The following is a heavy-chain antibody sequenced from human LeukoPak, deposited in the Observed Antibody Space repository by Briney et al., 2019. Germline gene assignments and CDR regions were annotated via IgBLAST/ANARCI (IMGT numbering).Heavy chain of an antibody. D-gene: IGHD4/OR15-4a*01. CDR3: AKDRGYGEHEPFES. Sequence: GRSLRLSCVGSGFTFSDYAIHWVRQAPGKGLEWVAVSAHDEVGKQFADSVKGRFTLSRDNSRDSVHLQMNRLRDEDTAVYYCAKDRGYGEHEPFESWGQGSLVTVSS. V-gene: IGHV3-30*18. CDR2: SAHDEVGK. J-gene: IGHJ4*02. CDR1: GFTFSDYA.